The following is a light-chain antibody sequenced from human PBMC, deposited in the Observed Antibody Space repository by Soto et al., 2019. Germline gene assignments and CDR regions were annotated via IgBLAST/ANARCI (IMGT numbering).Light chain of an antibody. CDR3: SSYTSSDTRV. V-gene: IGLV2-14*01. CDR1: SSDVGGYNY. CDR2: EVS. J-gene: IGLJ3*02. Sequence: QSALTHPASVSGSPGQSITISCTGTSSDVGGYNYVSWYQQHPGKVPKLMIYEVSNRPLGFSDRFSGSKSGNTAFLTISGPEAEDEADYYFSSYTSSDTRVFGGGTKLTVL.